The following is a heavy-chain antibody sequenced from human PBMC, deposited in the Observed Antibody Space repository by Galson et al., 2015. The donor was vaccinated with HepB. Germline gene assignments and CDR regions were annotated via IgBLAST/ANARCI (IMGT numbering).Heavy chain of an antibody. D-gene: IGHD1-26*01. CDR2: ISYDGSNK. CDR3: AKVQFAWELLHYFDY. Sequence: SLRLSCAASGFTFSSYGMHWVRQAPGKGLEWVAVISYDGSNKYYADSVKGRFTISRDNSKNTLYLQMNSLRAEDTAVYYCAKVQFAWELLHYFDYWGQGTLVTVSS. J-gene: IGHJ4*02. CDR1: GFTFSSYG. V-gene: IGHV3-30*18.